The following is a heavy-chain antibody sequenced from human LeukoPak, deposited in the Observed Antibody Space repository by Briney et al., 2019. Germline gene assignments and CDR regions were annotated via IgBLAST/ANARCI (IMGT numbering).Heavy chain of an antibody. J-gene: IGHJ4*02. D-gene: IGHD3-10*01. V-gene: IGHV3-74*01. CDR2: INPDGSTT. Sequence: GGSLRLSCAASGFTFGNYWMHWVRQDPGKGLVWVSFINPDGSTTNYADSVKGRFTISRDNAKNALYLQMNSLRAEDTAVYYCAKDLHYGSADYWGQGTLVTVSS. CDR3: AKDLHYGSADY. CDR1: GFTFGNYW.